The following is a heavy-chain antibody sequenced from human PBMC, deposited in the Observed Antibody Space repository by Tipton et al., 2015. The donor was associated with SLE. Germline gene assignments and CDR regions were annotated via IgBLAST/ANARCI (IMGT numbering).Heavy chain of an antibody. CDR2: INRSGVT. J-gene: IGHJ6*03. Sequence: TLSLTCAVNGGSFSNYHWTWIRQTPGKGLEWIGEINRSGVTNSNPSLTSRVTMSVDTSKNQFSLKLSSVTAADTAVYYCARGVVVLPAPYFYYMDVWGTGTTVTVSS. CDR1: GGSFSNYH. CDR3: ARGVVVLPAPYFYYMDV. V-gene: IGHV4-34*01. D-gene: IGHD2-2*01.